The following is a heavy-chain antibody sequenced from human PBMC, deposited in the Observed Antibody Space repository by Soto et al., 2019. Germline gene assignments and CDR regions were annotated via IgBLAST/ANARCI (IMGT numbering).Heavy chain of an antibody. CDR3: ARDPVYYYDSSGSDWFDP. J-gene: IGHJ5*02. D-gene: IGHD3-22*01. Sequence: SVKVSCKASGGTFSSYAISWVRQAPGQGLEWMGGVIPIFGTANYAQKFQGRVTITADESTSTAYMELSSLRSEDTAVYYCARDPVYYYDSSGSDWFDPWGQGTLVTVSS. CDR2: VIPIFGTA. V-gene: IGHV1-69*13. CDR1: GGTFSSYA.